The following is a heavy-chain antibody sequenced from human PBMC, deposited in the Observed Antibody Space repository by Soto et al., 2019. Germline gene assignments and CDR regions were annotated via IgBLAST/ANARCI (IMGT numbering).Heavy chain of an antibody. Sequence: GGSLRLSCAASGFTFSSYGMHWVRQAPGKGLEWVAVISYDGSNKYYADSVKGRFTISRDNSKNTLYLQMNSLRAEDTAVYYCAKEGYSSTSCPPYYYYGMDVWGQGTTVTVSS. D-gene: IGHD2-2*01. J-gene: IGHJ6*02. CDR2: ISYDGSNK. CDR3: AKEGYSSTSCPPYYYYGMDV. CDR1: GFTFSSYG. V-gene: IGHV3-30*18.